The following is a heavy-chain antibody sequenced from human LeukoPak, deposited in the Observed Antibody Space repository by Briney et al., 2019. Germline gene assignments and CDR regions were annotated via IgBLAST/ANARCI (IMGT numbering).Heavy chain of an antibody. CDR2: MNPNSGNT. J-gene: IGHJ5*02. V-gene: IGHV1-8*01. CDR1: GYTFTSYD. D-gene: IGHD6-13*01. Sequence: ASVKVSCKASGYTFTSYDINWVRQATGRGLEWMGWMNPNSGNTGYAQKFQGRVTMTRNTSISTAYMELSSLRSEDTAVYYCARGKYSSSWWTISYNWFDPRGQGTLVTVSS. CDR3: ARGKYSSSWWTISYNWFDP.